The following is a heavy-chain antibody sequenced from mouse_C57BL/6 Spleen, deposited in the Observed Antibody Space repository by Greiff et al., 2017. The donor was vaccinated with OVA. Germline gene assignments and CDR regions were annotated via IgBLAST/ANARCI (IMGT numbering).Heavy chain of an antibody. CDR2: ISSGGDYI. V-gene: IGHV5-9-1*02. CDR1: GFTFSSYA. CDR3: TREPITTVVGLDY. Sequence: EVQGVESGEGLVKPGGSLKLSCAASGFTFSSYAMSWVRQTPEKRLEWVAYISSGGDYIYYADTVKGRFTISRDNARNTLYLQMSSLKSEDTAMFYCTREPITTVVGLDYWGQGTTLTVSS. J-gene: IGHJ2*01. D-gene: IGHD1-1*01.